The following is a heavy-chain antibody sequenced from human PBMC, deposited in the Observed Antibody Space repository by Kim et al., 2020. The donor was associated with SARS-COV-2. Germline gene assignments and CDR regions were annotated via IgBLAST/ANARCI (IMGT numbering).Heavy chain of an antibody. J-gene: IGHJ6*02. CDR2: INHSGST. CDR1: GGSFSGYY. Sequence: SETLSLTCAVYGGSFSGYYWSWIRQPPGKGLEWIGEINHSGSTNYNPSLKSRVTISVDTSKNQFSLKLSSVTAADTAVYYCARVRGVIINGVPYYYGMDVWGQGTTVTVSS. D-gene: IGHD3-10*01. V-gene: IGHV4-34*01. CDR3: ARVRGVIINGVPYYYGMDV.